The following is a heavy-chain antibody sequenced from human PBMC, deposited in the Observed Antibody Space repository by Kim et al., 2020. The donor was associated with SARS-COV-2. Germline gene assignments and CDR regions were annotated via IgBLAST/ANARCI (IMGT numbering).Heavy chain of an antibody. CDR1: GYTFTSND. J-gene: IGHJ6*03. CDR3: ARVFGFYYHYMDV. V-gene: IGHV1-8*01. D-gene: IGHD3-10*01. Sequence: ASVKVSCKPSGYTFTSNDISWVRQATGQGLEWMGWVKTDGGDTVYAQKFQGRIIMAWNTSTSTAYMELSGLTSEDTAVYYCARVFGFYYHYMDVWGKWTT. CDR2: VKTDGGDT.